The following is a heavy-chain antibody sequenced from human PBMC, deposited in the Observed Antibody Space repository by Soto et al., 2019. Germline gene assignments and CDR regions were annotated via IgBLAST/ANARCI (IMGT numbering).Heavy chain of an antibody. V-gene: IGHV3-30*18. D-gene: IGHD3-10*01. J-gene: IGHJ4*02. CDR1: GFTFSSYG. Sequence: QVQLVESGGGVVQPGRSLRLSCAASGFTFSSYGMHWVRQAPGKGLEWVAVISYDGSNKYYADSVKGRFTISRDNSKNTLYLQMNSLRAEDTAVYYCAKERFGELTVFDYWGQGTLVTVSS. CDR2: ISYDGSNK. CDR3: AKERFGELTVFDY.